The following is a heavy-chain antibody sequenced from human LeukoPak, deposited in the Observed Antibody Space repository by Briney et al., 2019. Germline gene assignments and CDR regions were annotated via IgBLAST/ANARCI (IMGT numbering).Heavy chain of an antibody. D-gene: IGHD6-19*01. CDR3: AKDSSAVADYFDY. CDR1: GFTFSSYY. V-gene: IGHV3-30*18. CDR2: ISYDGSNK. Sequence: GGSLRLSCAASGFTFSSYYMSWVRQAPGKGLEWVAVISYDGSNKYYADSVKGRFTISRDNSKNTLYLQMNSLRAEDTAVYYCAKDSSAVADYFDYWGQGTLVTVSS. J-gene: IGHJ4*02.